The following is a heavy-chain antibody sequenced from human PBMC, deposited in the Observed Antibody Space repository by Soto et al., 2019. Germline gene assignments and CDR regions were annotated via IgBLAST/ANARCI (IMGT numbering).Heavy chain of an antibody. Sequence: EVQLVESGGGLVQPGGSLKLCYAASGFTFSGSAMHRVRQASGKGLEWVGRIRSKANNYATAYAASVKGRFTISRDDSKNTAYLQMNSLKTEDTAVYYCTRHPLQYCGGDCYLLPYFDLWGRGTLVTVSS. CDR1: GFTFSGSA. CDR2: IRSKANNYAT. D-gene: IGHD2-21*02. V-gene: IGHV3-73*02. J-gene: IGHJ2*01. CDR3: TRHPLQYCGGDCYLLPYFDL.